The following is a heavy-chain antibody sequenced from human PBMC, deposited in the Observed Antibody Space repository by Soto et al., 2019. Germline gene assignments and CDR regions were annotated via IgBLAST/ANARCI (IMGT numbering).Heavy chain of an antibody. Sequence: EVQLLESGGGLVQPGGSLRLSCAASGFTFSSYAMSWVRQAPGKGLEWVSAISGSGGSTFYADSVKGRFTISRDTSKNTLFLQMNSLRAEDTAVYSCAKDRGRGDDWSDSWGQGTLVTDSS. CDR1: GFTFSSYA. J-gene: IGHJ5*01. CDR2: ISGSGGST. CDR3: AKDRGRGDDWSDS. V-gene: IGHV3-23*01. D-gene: IGHD3-16*01.